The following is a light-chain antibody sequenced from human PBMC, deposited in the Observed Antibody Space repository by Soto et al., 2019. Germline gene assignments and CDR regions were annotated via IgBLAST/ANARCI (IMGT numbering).Light chain of an antibody. CDR3: CSYAGSYSWV. V-gene: IGLV2-11*01. J-gene: IGLJ3*02. Sequence: QSALTQSRSVSGSPGQSVTISCTGTSSDVGGYNYVSWYQQHPGKAPKLMIYDVSKRPSGVPDRFSGSKSGNTASLTISGLQAEDEADYYCCSYAGSYSWVFGGGTKLIVL. CDR1: SSDVGGYNY. CDR2: DVS.